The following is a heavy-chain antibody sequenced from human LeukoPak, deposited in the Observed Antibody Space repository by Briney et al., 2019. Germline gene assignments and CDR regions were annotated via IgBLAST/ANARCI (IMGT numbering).Heavy chain of an antibody. Sequence: ASVKVSCKASGYTFTGYFMHWVRQAPRQGLEWMGWINPNSGGTNYAQKFQGRVTMTRDTSISTAYMELSRVTSDDTAVYYCARDILTDDAFDIWGQGTMVTVSS. CDR1: GYTFTGYF. D-gene: IGHD7-27*01. J-gene: IGHJ3*02. CDR3: ARDILTDDAFDI. CDR2: INPNSGGT. V-gene: IGHV1-2*02.